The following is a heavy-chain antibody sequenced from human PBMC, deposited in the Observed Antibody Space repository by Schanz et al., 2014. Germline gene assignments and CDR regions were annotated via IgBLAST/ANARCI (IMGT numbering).Heavy chain of an antibody. V-gene: IGHV4-31*03. CDR1: GGSVSSGGDY. J-gene: IGHJ2*01. CDR2: ISYSGST. D-gene: IGHD1-1*01. Sequence: QVQLQESGPGLVKPSQTLSLTCTVSGGSVSSGGDYWSWIRQHPGKGLEWIGFISYSGSTYYNPSLKSRVTISVDTSKSQFSLKVRSVTAADTAVYYCARDTTWRLDLWGRGTLVTVSS. CDR3: ARDTTWRLDL.